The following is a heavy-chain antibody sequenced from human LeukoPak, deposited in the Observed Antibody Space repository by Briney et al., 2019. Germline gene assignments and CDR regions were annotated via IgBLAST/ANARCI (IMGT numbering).Heavy chain of an antibody. CDR3: ATNKDWAEAD. Sequence: SETLSLTCSVSDGSIRAYYWSWIRQSPGQGLEWIGNIYYRGDINYNPSLKSRVIISIDTSKNQFSLKVTSLTAADTAVYYCATNKDWAEADWGQGTLVIVSS. CDR1: DGSIRAYY. J-gene: IGHJ4*02. V-gene: IGHV4-59*03. CDR2: IYYRGDI. D-gene: IGHD3/OR15-3a*01.